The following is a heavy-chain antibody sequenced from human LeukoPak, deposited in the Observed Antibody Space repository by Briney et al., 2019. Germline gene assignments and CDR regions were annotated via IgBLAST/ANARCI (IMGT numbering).Heavy chain of an antibody. CDR2: INHSGST. CDR3: ARGVRNSFDY. Sequence: SETLSLTCAVYGGSFTDYYWSWVRQPPGKGLEWIGEINHSGSTNYNPSLKSRVTISVDTSKNQFSLKLSSVTAADTAVYYCARGVRNSFDYWGQGTLVTVSS. V-gene: IGHV4-34*01. J-gene: IGHJ4*02. CDR1: GGSFTDYY. D-gene: IGHD6-6*01.